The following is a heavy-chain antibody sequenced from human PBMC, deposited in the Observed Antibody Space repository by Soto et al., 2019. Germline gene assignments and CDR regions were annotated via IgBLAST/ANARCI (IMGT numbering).Heavy chain of an antibody. Sequence: ASVKVSCKASGYTFTSYAMHWVRQAPGQRLEWMGWINAGNGNTKYSQKFQGRVTITRDTSASTAYMEMSSLRSEDTAVYYCARSPNYYDSSGYYGPNDYWGQGNLVTV. J-gene: IGHJ4*02. CDR3: ARSPNYYDSSGYYGPNDY. CDR2: INAGNGNT. CDR1: GYTFTSYA. V-gene: IGHV1-3*01. D-gene: IGHD3-22*01.